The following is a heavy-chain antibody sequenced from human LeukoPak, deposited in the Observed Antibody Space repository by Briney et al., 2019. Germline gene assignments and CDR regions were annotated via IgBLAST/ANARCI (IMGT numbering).Heavy chain of an antibody. CDR2: IYSGADT. CDR3: ARGAAGGSGGIDY. D-gene: IGHD6-13*01. V-gene: IGHV3-53*01. CDR1: GFTFSSYV. Sequence: PGGSLRLSCAASGFTFSSYVMSWVRQAPGKGLEWVSIIYSGADTYYADSVKGRFTVSRDNSKNTVYLQMNTLRAEDTAVYYCARGAAGGSGGIDYWGQGTLVTVSS. J-gene: IGHJ4*02.